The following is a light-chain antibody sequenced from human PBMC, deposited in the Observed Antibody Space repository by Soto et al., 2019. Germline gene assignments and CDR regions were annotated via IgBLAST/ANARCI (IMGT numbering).Light chain of an antibody. J-gene: IGLJ2*01. Sequence: SYELTQPPSVSVAPGKTARITCGGNNIGSKSVHWYQQKPGQAPVLVIYYDSDRPSGIPERFSGSNSGNTATLTISRVEAGAEADYYCQVWDSSSDHPFGRGTKLTVL. CDR2: YDS. CDR1: NIGSKS. CDR3: QVWDSSSDHP. V-gene: IGLV3-21*04.